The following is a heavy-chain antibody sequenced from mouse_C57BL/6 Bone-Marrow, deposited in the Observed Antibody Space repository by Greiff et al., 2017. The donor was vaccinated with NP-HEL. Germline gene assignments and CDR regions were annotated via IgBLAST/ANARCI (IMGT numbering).Heavy chain of an antibody. J-gene: IGHJ4*01. Sequence: EVQVVESGGGLVQPKGSLKLSCAASGFSFNTYAMNWVRQAPGKGLEWVARIRSKSNNYATYYADSVKDSFTISRDDSESMLYLQMNNLKTEDTAMYYCVRYTHGGDYWGQGTSVTVSS. CDR3: VRYTHGGDY. CDR1: GFSFNTYA. CDR2: IRSKSNNYAT. V-gene: IGHV10-1*01. D-gene: IGHD1-1*01.